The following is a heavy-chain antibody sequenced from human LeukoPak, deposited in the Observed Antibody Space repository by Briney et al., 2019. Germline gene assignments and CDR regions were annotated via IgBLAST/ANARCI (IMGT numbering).Heavy chain of an antibody. D-gene: IGHD2-2*01. Sequence: ASVKVSCKASGYNSTGYYMHWVRQAPGQGLEWMGWINPNSGGTNYAQKFQGRVTMTRDTSISTAYMELSRLRSDDTAVYYCARALRIVVVPAAMGLGYWGQGTLVTVSS. V-gene: IGHV1-2*02. CDR2: INPNSGGT. J-gene: IGHJ4*02. CDR3: ARALRIVVVPAAMGLGY. CDR1: GYNSTGYY.